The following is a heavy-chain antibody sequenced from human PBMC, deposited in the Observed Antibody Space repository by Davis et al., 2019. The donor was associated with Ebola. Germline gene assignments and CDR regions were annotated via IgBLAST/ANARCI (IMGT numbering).Heavy chain of an antibody. CDR1: GFTFSSYA. D-gene: IGHD2-8*01. J-gene: IGHJ6*02. Sequence: PGGSLRLSCAPSGFTFSSYAFHWVRQAPGKGLEWVAVISYDGNKKYYADSVKGRFTMSRDISNNTLYLQMNSLRSEDTAVYYCARDRSEHKWSYYYYYYGMDVWGQGTTVTVSS. CDR3: ARDRSEHKWSYYYYYYGMDV. CDR2: ISYDGNKK. V-gene: IGHV3-30-3*01.